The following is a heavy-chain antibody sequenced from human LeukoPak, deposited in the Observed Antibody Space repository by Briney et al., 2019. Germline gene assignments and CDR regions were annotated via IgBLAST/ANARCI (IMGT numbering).Heavy chain of an antibody. CDR2: IYYSGST. Sequence: SETLSLTCAVSGGSISSGGYSWSWIRQPPGKGLEWIGYIYYSGSTYYNPSLKSRVTISVDTSKNQFSLKLSSVTAADTAVYYCARHALSGYYFHWFDPWGQGTLVTVSS. CDR1: GGSISSGGYS. D-gene: IGHD3-22*01. V-gene: IGHV4-30-4*07. CDR3: ARHALSGYYFHWFDP. J-gene: IGHJ5*02.